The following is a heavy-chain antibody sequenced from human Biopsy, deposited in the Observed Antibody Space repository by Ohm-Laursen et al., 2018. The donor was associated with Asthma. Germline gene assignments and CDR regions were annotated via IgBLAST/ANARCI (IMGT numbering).Heavy chain of an antibody. Sequence: ASSVKVSCKAPGGTFSNFAISWVRQAPGQGLEWLGGIMTVFGTTNYAQKFQGRVTITADESTSTAYMEVTSLRSENMAIYYCARCQVGYSSGWSLLLKKIYYSGMDVWGQGTAVTVSS. J-gene: IGHJ6*02. CDR3: ARCQVGYSSGWSLLLKKIYYSGMDV. CDR1: GGTFSNFA. D-gene: IGHD6-19*01. V-gene: IGHV1-69*01. CDR2: IMTVFGTT.